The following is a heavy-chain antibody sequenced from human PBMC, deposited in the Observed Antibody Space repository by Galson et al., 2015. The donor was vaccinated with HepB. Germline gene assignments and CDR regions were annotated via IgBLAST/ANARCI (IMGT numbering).Heavy chain of an antibody. J-gene: IGHJ6*02. CDR2: ISSSSSYI. CDR3: ATRWPSSGWSYGMDV. V-gene: IGHV3-21*01. Sequence: SLRLSCAASGFTFSSYSMNWVRQAPGKGLEWVSSISSSSSYIYYADSVKGRFTISRDNAKNSLYLQMNSLRAEDTAVYYCATRWPSSGWSYGMDVWGQGTTVTVSS. CDR1: GFTFSSYS. D-gene: IGHD6-19*01.